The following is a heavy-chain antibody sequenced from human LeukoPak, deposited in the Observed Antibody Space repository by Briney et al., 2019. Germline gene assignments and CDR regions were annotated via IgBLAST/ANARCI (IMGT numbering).Heavy chain of an antibody. V-gene: IGHV1-24*01. CDR2: FDPEDGET. CDR1: GYTLTQLS. Sequence: ASVKVSCKVSGYTLTQLSMHSVRQAPGKGVEGMGGFDPEDGETIYAQKVQGRVTMTEDTSTDTAYMELSSLRSEDTAVYHCATDRYCSGGSCYSGVDWFDPWGQGTLVTVSS. CDR3: ATDRYCSGGSCYSGVDWFDP. J-gene: IGHJ5*02. D-gene: IGHD2-15*01.